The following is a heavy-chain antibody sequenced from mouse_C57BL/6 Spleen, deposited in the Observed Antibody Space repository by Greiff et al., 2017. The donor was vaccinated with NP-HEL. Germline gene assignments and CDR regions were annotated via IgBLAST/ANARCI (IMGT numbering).Heavy chain of an antibody. D-gene: IGHD1-1*01. V-gene: IGHV5-6*01. CDR2: ISSGGSYT. CDR3: ARHYYYEAMDY. Sequence: EVKLVESGGDLVKPGGSLKLSCAASGFTFSSYGMSWVRQTPDKRLEWVATISSGGSYTYYPDSVKGRFTISRDNAKNTLYLQMSSLKSEDTAMYYCARHYYYEAMDYWGQGTSVTVSS. J-gene: IGHJ4*01. CDR1: GFTFSSYG.